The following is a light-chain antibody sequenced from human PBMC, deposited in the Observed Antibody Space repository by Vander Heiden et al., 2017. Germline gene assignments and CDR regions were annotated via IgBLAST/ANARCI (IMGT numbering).Light chain of an antibody. V-gene: IGKV2D-29*02. CDR1: QSILHSDGKPY. CDR2: GVS. CDR3: MQRIQLPLT. J-gene: IGKJ4*01. Sequence: DLVMTQTPLSLSVTPGQPASISCKSSQSILHSDGKPYLYWYLQKPGQSPQLLIYGVSNRFSGGPDRLSGSGSGTEFTLKSSRVEAEDVGGYYCMQRIQLPLTVGGGTKVEIK.